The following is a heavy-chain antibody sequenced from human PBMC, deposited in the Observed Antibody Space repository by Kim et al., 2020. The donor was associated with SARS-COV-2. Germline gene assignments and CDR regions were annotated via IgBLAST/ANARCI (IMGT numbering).Heavy chain of an antibody. Sequence: ASVKVSCKASGYTFTSYAMHWVRQAPGQRLEWMGWINAGNGNTKYSQKFQGRVTITRDTSASTAYMELSSLRSEDTAVYYCARGGMTTVVQINELYYYGMDVWGQETTVTVSS. D-gene: IGHD4-17*01. CDR2: INAGNGNT. V-gene: IGHV1-3*01. CDR3: ARGGMTTVVQINELYYYGMDV. CDR1: GYTFTSYA. J-gene: IGHJ6*02.